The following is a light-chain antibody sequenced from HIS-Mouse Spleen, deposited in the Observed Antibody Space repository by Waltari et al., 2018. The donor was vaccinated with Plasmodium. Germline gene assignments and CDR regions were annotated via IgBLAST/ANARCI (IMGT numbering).Light chain of an antibody. CDR1: SSNIGAGYA. Sequence: QSVLTQPPSVSGAPGQRVTISCPGSSSNIGAGYAVHCYQQLPVTAPKLLIYGNSNRPSGVPDRFSGSKSGTSASLAITGLQAEDEADYYCQSYDSSLSGWVFGGGTKLTVL. J-gene: IGLJ3*02. V-gene: IGLV1-40*01. CDR2: GNS. CDR3: QSYDSSLSGWV.